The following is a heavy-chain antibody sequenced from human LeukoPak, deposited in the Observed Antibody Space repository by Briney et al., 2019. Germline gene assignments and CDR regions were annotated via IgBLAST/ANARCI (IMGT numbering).Heavy chain of an antibody. V-gene: IGHV3-48*01. CDR1: GFTFSSYS. D-gene: IGHD6-6*01. CDR2: ISSSGSAI. J-gene: IGHJ6*02. Sequence: PGGSLRLSCAASGFTFSSYSMNWVRQAPGKGLEWVSYISSSGSAIFYADSVRGRFTISRDKAKNSLYLQMNSLRAEDTAVYYCARVYSSSSGKAMDVWGQGTTVTVSS. CDR3: ARVYSSSSGKAMDV.